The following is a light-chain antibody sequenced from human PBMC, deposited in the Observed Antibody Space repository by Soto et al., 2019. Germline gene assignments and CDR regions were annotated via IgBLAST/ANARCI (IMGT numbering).Light chain of an antibody. CDR2: LTS. Sequence: DIQLTKFPPSLSASVGGRLSISCRASQTSTTFFQWYQQRPGKAPKLLIFLTSRLQIGVPSRFSGSGSGTDFTLTISNVQPEDFATYPCQQGDSTPHTFGPGTTVDI. CDR1: QTSTTF. J-gene: IGKJ3*01. CDR3: QQGDSTPHT. V-gene: IGKV1-39*01.